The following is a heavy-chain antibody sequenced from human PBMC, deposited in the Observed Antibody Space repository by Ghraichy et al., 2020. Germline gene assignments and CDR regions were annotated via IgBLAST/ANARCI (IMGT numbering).Heavy chain of an antibody. D-gene: IGHD3-22*01. CDR3: AKDLEFDYYDSSGYFDY. CDR2: ISGSGGST. J-gene: IGHJ4*02. V-gene: IGHV3-23*01. CDR1: GFTFSSYA. Sequence: GGSLRLSCAASGFTFSSYAMSWVRQAPGKGLEWVSAISGSGGSTYYADSVKGRFTISRDNSKNTLYLQMNSLRAEDTAVYYCAKDLEFDYYDSSGYFDYWGQGTLVTVSS.